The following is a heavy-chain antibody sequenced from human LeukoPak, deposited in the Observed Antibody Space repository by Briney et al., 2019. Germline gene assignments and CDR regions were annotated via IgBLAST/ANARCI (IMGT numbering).Heavy chain of an antibody. CDR1: GFTFSSYG. D-gene: IGHD6-13*01. CDR3: AKDRGSSKGIDAFDI. J-gene: IGHJ3*02. Sequence: PGGSLRLSCAASGFTFSSYGMHWVRQAPGKGLEWVAVISYDGSDKYYADSVKGRFTISRDNSKDTLNLQMNSLRAEDTAVYYCAKDRGSSKGIDAFDIWGQGTMVTVSS. CDR2: ISYDGSDK. V-gene: IGHV3-30*18.